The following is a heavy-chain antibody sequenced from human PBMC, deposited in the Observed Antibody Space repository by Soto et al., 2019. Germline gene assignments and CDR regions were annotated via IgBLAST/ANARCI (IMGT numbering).Heavy chain of an antibody. J-gene: IGHJ3*02. V-gene: IGHV3-23*01. D-gene: IGHD3-22*01. CDR2: ISGSGGST. Sequence: PGGSLRLSCAASGFTFSSYAMRWVRQAPGKXLEWVSAISGSGGSTYYADSVKGRFTISRDNSKNTLYLQMNSLRAEDTAVYYCAKGYYYDSSGYTKGFAFDIWGQGTMVTVSS. CDR3: AKGYYYDSSGYTKGFAFDI. CDR1: GFTFSSYA.